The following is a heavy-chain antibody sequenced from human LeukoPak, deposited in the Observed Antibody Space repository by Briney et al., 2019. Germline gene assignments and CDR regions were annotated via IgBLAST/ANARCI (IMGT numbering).Heavy chain of an antibody. D-gene: IGHD6-19*01. J-gene: IGHJ4*02. V-gene: IGHV4-39*01. CDR1: GGSIGSSSYH. CDR3: ARHYSSGWEGHFDY. CDR2: IYYSGTT. Sequence: SETLSLTCTVSGGSIGSSSYHWGWIRQPPGKGLEWIGTIYYSGTTYYNPSLKSRVTISIDTSKNQFSLKLSSVTAADTAVYYCARHYSSGWEGHFDYWGQGTLVTVSS.